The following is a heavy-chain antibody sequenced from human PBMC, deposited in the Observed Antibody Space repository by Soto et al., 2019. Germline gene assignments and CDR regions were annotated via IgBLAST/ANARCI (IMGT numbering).Heavy chain of an antibody. J-gene: IGHJ4*02. V-gene: IGHV3-30*18. CDR2: ISHHGSNK. CDR1: GFSFSTYG. D-gene: IGHD3-22*01. CDR3: AKESPQFSSGPIDY. Sequence: GSLRLSCAASGFSFSTYGMHWVRQAPGKGLEWVAAISHHGSNKYYADSVKGRFTIFRDNSKNTQYLQLNSLRAEDTAVYYCAKESPQFSSGPIDYWGQGTLVTVSS.